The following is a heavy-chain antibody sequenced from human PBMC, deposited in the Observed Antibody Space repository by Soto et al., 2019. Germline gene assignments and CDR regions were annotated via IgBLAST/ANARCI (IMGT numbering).Heavy chain of an antibody. Sequence: PGGSLRLSCAASGFTFSSYAMSWVRQAPGKGLEWVSAISGSGGSTYYADSVKGRFTISRDNSKNTLYLQMNSLRADDTAVYYCAKDRSHDYIWGSYRYPFDYWGQGTLVTVSS. CDR3: AKDRSHDYIWGSYRYPFDY. V-gene: IGHV3-23*01. CDR1: GFTFSSYA. J-gene: IGHJ4*02. D-gene: IGHD3-16*02. CDR2: ISGSGGST.